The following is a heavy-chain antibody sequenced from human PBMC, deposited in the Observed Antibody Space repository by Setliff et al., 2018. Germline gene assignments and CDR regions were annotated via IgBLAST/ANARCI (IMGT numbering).Heavy chain of an antibody. D-gene: IGHD2-2*01. CDR3: TRGGERYHTAN. Sequence: PSETLSLTCAVSGASVNSLTWWSWVRQTPGKGLEWIGFIYHDGNPKFNPSVNYNPSLKSRVTMSIDKSKNQFSLNLRSVTAADTAVYYCTRGGERYHTANWGQGLLVTVSS. CDR2: IYHDGNP. CDR1: GASVNSLTW. V-gene: IGHV4-28*03. J-gene: IGHJ4*02.